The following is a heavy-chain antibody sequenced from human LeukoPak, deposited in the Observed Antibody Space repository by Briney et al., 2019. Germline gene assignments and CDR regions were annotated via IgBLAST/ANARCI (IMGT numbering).Heavy chain of an antibody. CDR2: ISAYNGNT. V-gene: IGHV1-18*01. D-gene: IGHD2-2*02. CDR3: ARDPGGDVVVPAAIVPYYYYMDV. J-gene: IGHJ6*03. CDR1: GYTFTSYG. Sequence: GASVKVSCKASGYTFTSYGISWVRQAPGQGLEWMGWISAYNGNTNYAQKLQGRVTMTTDTSTSTAYMELRSLRSDDTAVYYCARDPGGDVVVPAAIVPYYYYMDVWGKGTTVTVSS.